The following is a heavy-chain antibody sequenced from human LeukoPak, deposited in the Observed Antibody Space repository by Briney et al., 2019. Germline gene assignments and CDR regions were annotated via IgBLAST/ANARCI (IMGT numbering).Heavy chain of an antibody. V-gene: IGHV4-34*01. CDR2: INHSGST. Sequence: SETLSLTCAVYGGSFSGYYWSWIRQPPGKGLEWIGEINHSGSTNYNPSLKSRVTISVDTSKNQFSLKLSSVTAADTAVYYCARGQGYYDFWSGYHANYFDYWGQGTLVTVSS. D-gene: IGHD3-3*01. CDR3: ARGQGYYDFWSGYHANYFDY. CDR1: GGSFSGYY. J-gene: IGHJ4*02.